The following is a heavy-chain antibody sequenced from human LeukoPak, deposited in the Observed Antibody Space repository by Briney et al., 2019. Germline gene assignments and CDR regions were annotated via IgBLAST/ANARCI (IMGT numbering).Heavy chain of an antibody. Sequence: ASVKVSCKASGYTFTSYYMHWVRQAPGQGLEWMGIINPSGGSTSYAQKFQGRVTMTRDMSTSTVYMELSSLRSEDTAVYYCARVSGNLGYCSGGSRRPLLYWGQGTLVTVSS. CDR1: GYTFTSYY. D-gene: IGHD2-15*01. V-gene: IGHV1-46*01. J-gene: IGHJ4*02. CDR2: INPSGGST. CDR3: ARVSGNLGYCSGGSRRPLLY.